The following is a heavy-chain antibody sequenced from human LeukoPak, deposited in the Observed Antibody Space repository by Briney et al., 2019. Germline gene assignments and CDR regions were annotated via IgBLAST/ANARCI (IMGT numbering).Heavy chain of an antibody. CDR3: ARDRYYYDSSGYTRRYYYMDV. CDR2: IIPIFGTA. Sequence: SVKVSCTASGGTFSSYAISWVRQAPGQGLEWMGGIIPIFGTANYAQKFQGRVTITADESTSTAYMELSSLRSDDTAVYYCARDRYYYDSSGYTRRYYYMDVWGKGTTVTVSS. V-gene: IGHV1-69*13. D-gene: IGHD3-22*01. J-gene: IGHJ6*03. CDR1: GGTFSSYA.